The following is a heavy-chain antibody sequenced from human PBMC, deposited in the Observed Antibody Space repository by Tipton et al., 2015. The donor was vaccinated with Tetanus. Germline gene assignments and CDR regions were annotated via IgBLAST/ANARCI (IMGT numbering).Heavy chain of an antibody. CDR2: IFYTGST. J-gene: IGHJ4*02. V-gene: IGHV4-59*03. CDR1: GGSISSYH. Sequence: TLSLTCTVSGGSISSYHWSWIRQPPGKGLEWIGYIFYTGSTNYNPSFKSRVTMSVDTSKNQLSLKLDSVTSADTAVYYCATESLVFRRLLDWGPGILVTVSS. D-gene: IGHD3-3*01. CDR3: ATESLVFRRLLD.